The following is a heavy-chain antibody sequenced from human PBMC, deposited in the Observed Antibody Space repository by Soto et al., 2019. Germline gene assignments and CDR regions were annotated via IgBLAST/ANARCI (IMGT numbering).Heavy chain of an antibody. CDR1: GYTFIYYY. CDR2: INPNSGAT. Sequence: ASVKVSCKASGYTFIYYYIHWVRQAPGQGLEWMGWINPNSGATNSAQKFQDWVTMTRDTSISTAYMELSRLRSDDTAVYYCGRPDMTTIPNFAYWGQGTLVTVSS. V-gene: IGHV1-2*04. CDR3: GRPDMTTIPNFAY. J-gene: IGHJ4*02. D-gene: IGHD4-4*01.